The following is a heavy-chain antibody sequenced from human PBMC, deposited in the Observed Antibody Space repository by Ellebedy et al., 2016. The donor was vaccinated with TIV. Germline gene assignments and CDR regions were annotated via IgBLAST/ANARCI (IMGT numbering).Heavy chain of an antibody. Sequence: SVKVSXXASGGTFSSYAISWVRQAPGQGLEWMGGIIPIFGTANYAQKFQGRVTITADESTSTAYMELSSLRSEDTAVYYCARGNPSFDWFNPWGQGTLVTVSS. CDR3: ARGNPSFDWFNP. V-gene: IGHV1-69*13. J-gene: IGHJ5*02. CDR1: GGTFSSYA. CDR2: IIPIFGTA. D-gene: IGHD2/OR15-2a*01.